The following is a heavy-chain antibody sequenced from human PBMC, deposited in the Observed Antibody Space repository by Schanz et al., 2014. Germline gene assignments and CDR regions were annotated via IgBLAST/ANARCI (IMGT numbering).Heavy chain of an antibody. CDR1: GFNSDDYA. D-gene: IGHD3-10*01. CDR3: AKGSRSGSKLMDI. CDR2: IPWNGAAI. Sequence: EVQVVESGGGLVQPGGSLRLSCTASGFNSDDYAMHWVRQAPGKGREWVSNIPWNGAAIGYAGSVRSRFTISRDSAKNSLYLQMNSLRPEDTALYYCAKGSRSGSKLMDIWGKGTTVTVSS. V-gene: IGHV3-9*02. J-gene: IGHJ6*03.